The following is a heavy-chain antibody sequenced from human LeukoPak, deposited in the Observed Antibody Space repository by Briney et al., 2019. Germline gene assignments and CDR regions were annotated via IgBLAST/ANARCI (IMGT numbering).Heavy chain of an antibody. CDR3: ARKGYCSSTSCYYARCDP. CDR2: INHSGST. J-gene: IGHJ5*02. CDR1: GGSFSGYY. Sequence: SETLSLTCAVYGGSFSGYYWSWIRQPPGKGLEWIGEINHSGSTNYNPSLKSRVTISVDTSKNQFSLKLSSVTAADTAVYYCARKGYCSSTSCYYARCDPWGQGTLVTVSS. V-gene: IGHV4-34*01. D-gene: IGHD2-2*01.